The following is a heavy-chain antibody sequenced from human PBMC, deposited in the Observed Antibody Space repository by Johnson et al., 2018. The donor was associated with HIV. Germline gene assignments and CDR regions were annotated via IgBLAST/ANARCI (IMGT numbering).Heavy chain of an antibody. D-gene: IGHD5-12*01. CDR1: GFTFSDYY. J-gene: IGHJ3*02. Sequence: QVQLVESGGGLVKPGGSLRLSCAASGFTFSDYYMTWIRQAPGKGLECLSFISSSGDIIRYADSVKGRFTISRDNAKNSLILQMNSLRDEDTAVYYCAREGGGYDGKGAFDIWGQGTMVTVSS. V-gene: IGHV3-11*04. CDR3: AREGGGYDGKGAFDI. CDR2: ISSSGDII.